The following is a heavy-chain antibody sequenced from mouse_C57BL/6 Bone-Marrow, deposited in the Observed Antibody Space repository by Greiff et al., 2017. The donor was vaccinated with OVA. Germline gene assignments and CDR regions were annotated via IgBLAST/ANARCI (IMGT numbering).Heavy chain of an antibody. V-gene: IGHV5-17*01. Sequence: EVQVVESGGGLVKPGGSLKLSCAASGFTFSDYGMHWVRQAPEKGLEWVAYISSGSSTIYYADTVKGRFTISRDNAKNTLFLQMTSLRSEDTAMYYCARDYGSTLYYFDYWGQGTTLTVSS. J-gene: IGHJ2*01. D-gene: IGHD1-1*01. CDR3: ARDYGSTLYYFDY. CDR1: GFTFSDYG. CDR2: ISSGSSTI.